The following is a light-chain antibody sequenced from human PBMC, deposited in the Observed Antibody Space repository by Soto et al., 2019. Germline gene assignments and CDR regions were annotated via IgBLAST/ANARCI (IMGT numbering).Light chain of an antibody. J-gene: IGKJ4*01. CDR3: QQYNNWPPLT. V-gene: IGKV3-15*01. CDR2: GAS. Sequence: EIVMTQSPATLSVSPGERATLSCRASQSVSGNLAWYQQKPGQAPRLLIYGASTRATGIPARFSGSGSGTEFTLTISRLQSEAFAVYYCQQYNNWPPLTFGGGTKVEIK. CDR1: QSVSGN.